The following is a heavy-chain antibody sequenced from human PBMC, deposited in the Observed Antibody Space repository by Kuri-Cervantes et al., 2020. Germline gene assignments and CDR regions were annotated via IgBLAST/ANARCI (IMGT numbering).Heavy chain of an antibody. CDR1: GGSISSSSYY. CDR2: IYYSGST. D-gene: IGHD2-15*01. CDR3: ARADCSGVNCQRGGSGYFDY. Sequence: SETLSLTCTVSGGSISSSSYYWGWIRQPPGKGLEWIGSIYYSGSTYYNPSLKSRVTISVDTSKNQFSLKLSSVTAADTAVYYCARADCSGVNCQRGGSGYFDYWGQGTLVTVSS. J-gene: IGHJ4*02. V-gene: IGHV4-39*07.